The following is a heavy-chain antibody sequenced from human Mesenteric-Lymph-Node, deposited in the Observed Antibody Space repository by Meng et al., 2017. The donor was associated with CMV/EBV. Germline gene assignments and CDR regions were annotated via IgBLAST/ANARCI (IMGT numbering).Heavy chain of an antibody. CDR3: ARPRYSGYGTNLASEY. Sequence: SVKVSCKASGGTFSSYAISWVRQAPGQGLEWMGGIIPILGIANYAQKFQGRVTITADKSTSTAYMELSSLRSEDTAVYYCARPRYSGYGTNLASEYWGQGTLVTVSS. V-gene: IGHV1-69*10. J-gene: IGHJ4*02. CDR1: GGTFSSYA. D-gene: IGHD5-12*01. CDR2: IIPILGIA.